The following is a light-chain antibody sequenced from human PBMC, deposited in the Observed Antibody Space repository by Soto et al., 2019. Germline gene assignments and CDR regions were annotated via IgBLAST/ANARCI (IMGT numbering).Light chain of an antibody. Sequence: DIQMTQSPSSLSASVGDRVTITCRASRSISSYLNWYQQKPGKAPILLIYAASSLQSGVPSRFSGSGSGTEFTLTISSLQPEDFATYYCQQSYSLPPTWTFGQGTRWIS. CDR1: RSISSY. J-gene: IGKJ1*01. V-gene: IGKV1-39*01. CDR2: AAS. CDR3: QQSYSLPPTWT.